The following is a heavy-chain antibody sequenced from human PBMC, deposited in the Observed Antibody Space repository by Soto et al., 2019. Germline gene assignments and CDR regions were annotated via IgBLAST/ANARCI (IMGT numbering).Heavy chain of an antibody. CDR1: GGTFSSYA. D-gene: IGHD6-13*01. Sequence: SVKVSCKTSGGTFSSYAINWVRQAPGQGPEWMGGIVPLFRTTNYAQKFQGRVTITADTSTYTVYMELSELRSGDTAVYYCARGGYSSTWSNLLDRSGLDVWGQGTTVTVSS. J-gene: IGHJ6*02. V-gene: IGHV1-69*06. CDR3: ARGGYSSTWSNLLDRSGLDV. CDR2: IVPLFRTT.